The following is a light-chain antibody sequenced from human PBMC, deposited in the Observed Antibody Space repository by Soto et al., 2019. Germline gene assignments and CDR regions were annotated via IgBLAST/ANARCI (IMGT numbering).Light chain of an antibody. Sequence: EIVLTQSPGTLSLSPGERATLSCRASQSVSSTYLAWYQQKPGQAPRLLIYGASSRATGIPARFSGSGSGTDLTLTISRLEPEDFAVYYCQQYGSSPITFGQGTRLEIK. CDR3: QQYGSSPIT. V-gene: IGKV3-20*01. CDR1: QSVSSTY. CDR2: GAS. J-gene: IGKJ5*01.